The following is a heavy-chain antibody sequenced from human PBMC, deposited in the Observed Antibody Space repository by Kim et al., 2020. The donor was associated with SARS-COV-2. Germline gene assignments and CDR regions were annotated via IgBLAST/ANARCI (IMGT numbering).Heavy chain of an antibody. V-gene: IGHV3-30*04. CDR1: GFTFSSYA. CDR2: ISYDGSNK. Sequence: GGSLRLSCAASGFTFSSYAMHWVRQAPGKGLEWVAVISYDGSNKYYADSVKGRFTISRDNSKNTLYLQMNSLRAEDTAVYYCAGSMASYYYYGMDVWGQGTTVTVSS. D-gene: IGHD3-10*01. CDR3: AGSMASYYYYGMDV. J-gene: IGHJ6*02.